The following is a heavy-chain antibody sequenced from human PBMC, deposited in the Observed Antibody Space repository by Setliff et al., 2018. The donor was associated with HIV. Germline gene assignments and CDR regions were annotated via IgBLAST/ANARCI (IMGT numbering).Heavy chain of an antibody. CDR3: ARGRGPMGGDAFDV. D-gene: IGHD3-10*01. J-gene: IGHJ3*01. Sequence: SETLSLTCAVYGGSFSGYYWTWIRQPPGKGLEWIGEIDHSGSTNYNPSLKSRITISVDTSKNQFSLKLTSVTAADTTVYYCARGRGPMGGDAFDVWGRGTMITVSS. V-gene: IGHV4-34*01. CDR2: IDHSGST. CDR1: GGSFSGYY.